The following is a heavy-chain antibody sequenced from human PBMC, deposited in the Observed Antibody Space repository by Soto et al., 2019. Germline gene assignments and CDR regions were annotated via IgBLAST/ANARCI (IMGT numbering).Heavy chain of an antibody. D-gene: IGHD1-26*01. Sequence: SETLSLTCTVSGGSISSYYWSWIRQPPGKGLEWIGYIYYSGSTNYNPSLKSRVTISVDTSKNQFSLKLSSVTAADTAVYYCARVESGSYPYVAWFDPWGQGTLVTVSS. CDR1: GGSISSYY. CDR2: IYYSGST. CDR3: ARVESGSYPYVAWFDP. J-gene: IGHJ5*02. V-gene: IGHV4-59*01.